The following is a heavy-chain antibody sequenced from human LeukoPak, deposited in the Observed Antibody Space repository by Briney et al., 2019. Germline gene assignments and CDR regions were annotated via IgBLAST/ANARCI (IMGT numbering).Heavy chain of an antibody. CDR1: GYSFTSYW. CDR3: ARLVYSRDGYNPLGSFDY. D-gene: IGHD5-24*01. V-gene: IGHV5-51*01. Sequence: GESLKISCKGSGYSFTSYWIGWVRQMPGKGLEWMGIIYPGDSDTRYSPSFQGQVTISADKSISTAYLQWSSLKASDTAMYYCARLVYSRDGYNPLGSFDYWGQGTLVTVSS. J-gene: IGHJ4*02. CDR2: IYPGDSDT.